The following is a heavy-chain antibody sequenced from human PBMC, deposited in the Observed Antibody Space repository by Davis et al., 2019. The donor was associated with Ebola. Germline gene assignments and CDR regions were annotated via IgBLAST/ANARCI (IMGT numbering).Heavy chain of an antibody. CDR3: ARGQSGSDYSLWQY. D-gene: IGHD3-10*01. CDR2: MDHSGNT. Sequence: SETLSLTCAVHGGSFSGYYWSWIRQPPGKGLEWIGGMDHSGNTNYNPSLKSRVTISIDTSKKPISLDLTSVTAADTAVHYCARGQSGSDYSLWQYWGQGTLVTVSS. J-gene: IGHJ4*02. V-gene: IGHV4-34*01. CDR1: GGSFSGYY.